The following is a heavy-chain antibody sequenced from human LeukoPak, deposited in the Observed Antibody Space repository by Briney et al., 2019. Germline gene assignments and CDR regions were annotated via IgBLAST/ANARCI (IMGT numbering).Heavy chain of an antibody. V-gene: IGHV3-23*01. CDR3: AKGPRDSSGYSWYFDY. J-gene: IGHJ4*02. CDR2: ISGSGGST. D-gene: IGHD3-22*01. Sequence: GGSLRLSCAASGFTFSSYAMSWVRQAPGKGLEWVSAISGSGGSTYYADSVKGRFTISRDKSKNTLYLQMNSLRAEDTAVYYCAKGPRDSSGYSWYFDYWGQGTLVTVSS. CDR1: GFTFSSYA.